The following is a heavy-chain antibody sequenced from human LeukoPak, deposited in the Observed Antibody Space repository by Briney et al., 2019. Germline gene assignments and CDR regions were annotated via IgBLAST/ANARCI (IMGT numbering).Heavy chain of an antibody. V-gene: IGHV1-8*03. D-gene: IGHD6-6*01. J-gene: IGHJ6*03. Sequence: ASVKVSCKASGYTFTSYGISWVRQATGQGLEWMGWMNPNSGNTGYAQKFQGRVTITRNTSISTAYMELSSLRSEDTAVYYCARSRAARYYYYYYMDVWGKGTTVTVSS. CDR2: MNPNSGNT. CDR1: GYTFTSYG. CDR3: ARSRAARYYYYYYMDV.